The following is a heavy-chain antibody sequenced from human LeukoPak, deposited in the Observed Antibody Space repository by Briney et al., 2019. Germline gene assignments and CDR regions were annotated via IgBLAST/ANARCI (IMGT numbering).Heavy chain of an antibody. CDR2: IYWDDDK. V-gene: IGHV2-5*02. J-gene: IGHJ4*02. Sequence: SGPTLVNPSQTLTLTCTFSGVSLRSSGVGVGWIRQPPGKALGWLALIYWDDDKRYSPSLKSRLTITKDTSKNQVVLTMTNMGPVDTASYYCAYSRLWSDPPGYFAYWGQGTLVTVSS. CDR1: GVSLRSSGVG. D-gene: IGHD3-10*01. CDR3: AYSRLWSDPPGYFAY.